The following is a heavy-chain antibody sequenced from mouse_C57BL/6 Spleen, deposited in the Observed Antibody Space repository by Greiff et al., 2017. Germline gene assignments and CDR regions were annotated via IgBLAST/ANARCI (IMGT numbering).Heavy chain of an antibody. CDR2: IDPSDSYT. D-gene: IGHD3-3*01. J-gene: IGHJ2*01. CDR1: GYTFTSYW. V-gene: IGHV1-69*01. CDR3: ARRRGLEGSYFDY. Sequence: QVQLKQPGAELVMPGASVKLSCKASGYTFTSYWMHWVKQRPGQGLEWIGEIDPSDSYTNYNQKFKGKSTLTVDKSSSTAYMQLSSLTSEDSAVYYCARRRGLEGSYFDYWGQGTTLTVSS.